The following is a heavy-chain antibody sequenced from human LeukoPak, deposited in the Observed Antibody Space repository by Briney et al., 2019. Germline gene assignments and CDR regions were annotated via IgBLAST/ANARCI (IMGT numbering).Heavy chain of an antibody. CDR3: ARDKIVGPTTLDY. Sequence: PGGSLRLSCAASGFTFSSYGMHWVRQAPGKGLEWVTNIKQDGYEKYYVDSVKGRFTISRDNAKNSLYLQMNSLRADDTAVYYCARDKIVGPTTLDYWGQGTLVTASS. V-gene: IGHV3-7*01. CDR2: IKQDGYEK. J-gene: IGHJ4*02. CDR1: GFTFSSYG. D-gene: IGHD1-26*01.